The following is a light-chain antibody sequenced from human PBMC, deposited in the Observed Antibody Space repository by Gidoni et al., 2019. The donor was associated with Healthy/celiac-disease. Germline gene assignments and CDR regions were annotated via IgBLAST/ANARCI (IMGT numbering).Light chain of an antibody. CDR2: GPS. CDR3: QQYNNWPPE. J-gene: IGKJ1*01. CDR1: QSVSSK. Sequence: EIVMTQSPATLSVSPCERATLSCRASQSVSSKLAWYQQKPGQAPRLLIYGPSTRATGIPARFSGSWSGTEFTLTISSLQSEDFAVYYCQQYNNWPPEFGQGTKVEIK. V-gene: IGKV3-15*01.